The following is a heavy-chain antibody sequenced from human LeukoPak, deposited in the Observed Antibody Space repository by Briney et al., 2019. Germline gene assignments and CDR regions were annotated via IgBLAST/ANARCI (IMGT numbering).Heavy chain of an antibody. V-gene: IGHV3-30-3*01. D-gene: IGHD6-6*01. CDR2: ISYDGSNK. CDR1: GFTFSSYA. CDR3: ARDRSIAARYYYYYMDV. J-gene: IGHJ6*03. Sequence: GRSLRLSCAASGFTFSSYAMHWVRQAPGKGLEWVAVISYDGSNKYYADSVKGRFTISRDNSKNTLYLQMNSLRAEDTAVYYCARDRSIAARYYYYYMDVWGKGTTVTVSS.